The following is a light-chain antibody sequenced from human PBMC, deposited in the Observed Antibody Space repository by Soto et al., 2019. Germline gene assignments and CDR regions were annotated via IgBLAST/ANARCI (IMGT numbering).Light chain of an antibody. V-gene: IGLV1-51*01. CDR3: GTWDTTLSVGV. J-gene: IGLJ3*02. CDR2: DNN. CDR1: NSNNENDY. Sequence: QSVLTQPPSVSAAPGQMVTISCSGSNSNNENDYVSWYQQFPGTAPKVLIYDNNKRPSGIPDRFSGSKSGTSATLAITGLQTGDEADYYCGTWDTTLSVGVFGGGTQLTVL.